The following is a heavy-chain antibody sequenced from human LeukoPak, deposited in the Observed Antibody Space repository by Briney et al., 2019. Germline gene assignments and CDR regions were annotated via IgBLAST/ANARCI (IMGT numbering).Heavy chain of an antibody. V-gene: IGHV3-21*04. CDR2: ITGSSSYI. CDR1: GFTFSTYY. CDR3: AKYSGAYDY. Sequence: PGGSLRLSCAASGFTFSTYYMNRVRQAPGKGLEWVSFITGSSSYIYYTDSVKGRFTISRDNAKNTLYLQMNSLTAEDTAVYYCAKYSGAYDYWGQGTLVTVSS. D-gene: IGHD1-26*01. J-gene: IGHJ4*02.